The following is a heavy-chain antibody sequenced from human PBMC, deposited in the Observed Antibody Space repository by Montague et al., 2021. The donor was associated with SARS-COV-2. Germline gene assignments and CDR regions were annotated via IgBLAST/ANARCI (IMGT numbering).Heavy chain of an antibody. Sequence: PALVKPTQTLTLTCTFSGFSLSTSGMCVSWIRQPPGKALEWLARIGWDDDKYYSTSLKTRLTISKDTSKNQVVLTMTNMYPVDTATYYCARVAVGGFPRFDPWGQGTLGTVSS. CDR3: ARVAVGGFPRFDP. V-gene: IGHV2-70*11. J-gene: IGHJ5*02. CDR2: IGWDDDK. CDR1: GFSLSTSGMC. D-gene: IGHD6-19*01.